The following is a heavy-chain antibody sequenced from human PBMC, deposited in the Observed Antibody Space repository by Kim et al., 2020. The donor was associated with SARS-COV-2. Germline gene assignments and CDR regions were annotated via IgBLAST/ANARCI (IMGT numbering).Heavy chain of an antibody. D-gene: IGHD2-8*01. CDR3: ARDIVLMVYPDY. CDR2: ISYDGSNK. J-gene: IGHJ4*02. Sequence: GGSLRLSCAASGFTFSSYAMHWVRQAPGKGLEWVAVISYDGSNKYYADSVKGRFTISRDNSKNTLYLQMNSLRAEDTAVYYCARDIVLMVYPDYWGQGTLVTVSS. CDR1: GFTFSSYA. V-gene: IGHV3-30*04.